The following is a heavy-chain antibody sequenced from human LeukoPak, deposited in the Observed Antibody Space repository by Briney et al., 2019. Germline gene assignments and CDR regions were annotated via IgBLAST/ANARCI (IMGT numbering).Heavy chain of an antibody. CDR3: ARGLTIFGVVTHFDY. D-gene: IGHD3-3*01. V-gene: IGHV3-53*01. CDR2: IYSGGST. Sequence: GGSLRLSCAASGFTVSSNYMSWVRQAPGKGLEWVSLIYSGGSTYYADSVRGRFTISRDNSKNTLYLQMSSLRAEDTAVYYCARGLTIFGVVTHFDYWGQGTLVTVSS. CDR1: GFTVSSNY. J-gene: IGHJ4*02.